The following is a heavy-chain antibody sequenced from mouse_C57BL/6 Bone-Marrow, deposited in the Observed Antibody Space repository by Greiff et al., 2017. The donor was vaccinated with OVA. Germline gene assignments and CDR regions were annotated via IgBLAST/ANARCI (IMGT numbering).Heavy chain of an antibody. CDR3: ARRRYGYDSETAWFAY. CDR2: ILPGSGST. Sequence: QVQLQQSGAELMKPGASVKLSCKATGYTFTGYWIEWVKQRPGHGLEWIGEILPGSGSTNYNEKFKGKATFTADTSSNTAYMQLSSLTTEDSAIYYGARRRYGYDSETAWFAYWGQGTLVTVSA. V-gene: IGHV1-9*01. D-gene: IGHD2-2*01. CDR1: GYTFTGYW. J-gene: IGHJ3*01.